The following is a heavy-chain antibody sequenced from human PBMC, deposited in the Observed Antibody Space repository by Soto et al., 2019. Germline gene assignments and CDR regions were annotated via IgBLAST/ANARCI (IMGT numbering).Heavy chain of an antibody. D-gene: IGHD4-17*01. J-gene: IGHJ4*02. CDR1: GGCISSNKW. CDR3: AREGYHDYEFDY. CDR2: IYHSGST. Sequence: PSETVSLTCAVSGGCISSNKWWSWVRQPPGKGLEWIGEIYHSGSTNYNPSLKSRVTISVDKSKNQFSLKLSSVTAADTAVYYCAREGYHDYEFDYWGQGTLVTVS. V-gene: IGHV4-4*02.